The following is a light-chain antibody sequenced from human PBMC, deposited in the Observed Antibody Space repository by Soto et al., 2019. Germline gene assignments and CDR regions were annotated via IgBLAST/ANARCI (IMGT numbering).Light chain of an antibody. Sequence: DIQMTQSPSSLSASVGDRVTITCRASQSINSYLNWYQQKPGKAPKLLIYAASSLQSGVPSRFSCSGSGTDFTLTISSLQPEDFATYYCQQSYSTPPWTFGQGTKVEIK. J-gene: IGKJ1*01. CDR1: QSINSY. CDR2: AAS. CDR3: QQSYSTPPWT. V-gene: IGKV1-39*01.